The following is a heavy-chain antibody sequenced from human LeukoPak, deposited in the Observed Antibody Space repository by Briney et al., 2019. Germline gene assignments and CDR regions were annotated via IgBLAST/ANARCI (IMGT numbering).Heavy chain of an antibody. Sequence: GGSLRLSCAASGFTFSSYSMNWVRQAPGKGLEWVSSISSSSGDIYYADSVKGRFTISRDNAKNSLYLQMNSLRAEDTAVYYCARVYGPGYWGQGTLVTVSS. CDR3: ARVYGPGY. J-gene: IGHJ4*02. V-gene: IGHV3-21*01. D-gene: IGHD2-8*01. CDR2: ISSSSGDI. CDR1: GFTFSSYS.